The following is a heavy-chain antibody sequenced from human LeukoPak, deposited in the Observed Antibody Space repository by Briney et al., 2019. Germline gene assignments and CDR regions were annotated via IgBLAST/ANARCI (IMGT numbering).Heavy chain of an antibody. Sequence: GRSLRLSCAASGFTFDDYAMHWVRQAPGKGLEWVSGISWNSGSIGYADSVKGRFTISRDNAKNSLYLQMNSLRAEDTALYYCAKDTGPYDSSGYYHFDYWGQGTLVTVSS. V-gene: IGHV3-9*01. D-gene: IGHD3-22*01. CDR2: ISWNSGSI. CDR1: GFTFDDYA. CDR3: AKDTGPYDSSGYYHFDY. J-gene: IGHJ4*02.